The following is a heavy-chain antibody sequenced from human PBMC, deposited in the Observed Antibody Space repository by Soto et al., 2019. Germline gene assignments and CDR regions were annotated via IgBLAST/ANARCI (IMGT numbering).Heavy chain of an antibody. CDR2: ISGSGGST. Sequence: GGSLRLSCAASGFSFSSYAMSWVRQAPGKGLEWVSAISGSGGSTYYADCVKGRFTISRDNSKNTLYLQMNSLRAEDTAVYYCAQGGSSGWYEIIDYWGQGTLVTVSS. D-gene: IGHD6-19*01. V-gene: IGHV3-23*01. CDR1: GFSFSSYA. CDR3: AQGGSSGWYEIIDY. J-gene: IGHJ4*02.